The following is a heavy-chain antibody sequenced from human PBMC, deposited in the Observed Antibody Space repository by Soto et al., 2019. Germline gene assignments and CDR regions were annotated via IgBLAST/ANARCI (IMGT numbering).Heavy chain of an antibody. Sequence: PSETLCLTCAVAGYSISSSSWWGWIRQPPGKGLEWIGYIYYSGTTYYNPSLKSRVTMSVDTSKNQFSLKLTSVTAVDTAVYYCARREIQGPIDYWGQGTPVTVS. J-gene: IGHJ4*02. CDR1: GYSISSSSW. V-gene: IGHV4-28*01. CDR3: ARREIQGPIDY. D-gene: IGHD1-26*01. CDR2: IYYSGTT.